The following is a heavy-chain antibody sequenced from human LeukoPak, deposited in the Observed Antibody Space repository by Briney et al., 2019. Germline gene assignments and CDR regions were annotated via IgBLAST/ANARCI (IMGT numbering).Heavy chain of an antibody. CDR3: ARYDFILISYFDL. CDR1: GFTVSNNY. CDR2: IYSDGTT. D-gene: IGHD3-3*01. J-gene: IGHJ2*01. Sequence: GGFLRLSCAASGFTVSNNYMSWVRQAPGKKLEWVSDIYSDGTTFYADSVKGRFTISRDNSKNTLYLQMNSLRAEDTAVYHCARYDFILISYFDLWGRGALVTVSS. V-gene: IGHV3-53*01.